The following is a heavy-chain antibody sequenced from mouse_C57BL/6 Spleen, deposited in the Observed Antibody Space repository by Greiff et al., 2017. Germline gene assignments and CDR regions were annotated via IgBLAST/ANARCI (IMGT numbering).Heavy chain of an antibody. CDR2: IDPNSGGT. V-gene: IGHV1-72*01. J-gene: IGHJ2*01. Sequence: LMKPGASVKLSCKATGYTFTGYWIEWVKQRPGRGLEWIGRIDPNSGGTKYNEKFKSKATLTVDKPSSTAYMQLSSLTSEDSAVYYCARHLDYEEYYFDYWGQGTTRTVSS. CDR3: ARHLDYEEYYFDY. CDR1: GYTFTGYW. D-gene: IGHD2-4*01.